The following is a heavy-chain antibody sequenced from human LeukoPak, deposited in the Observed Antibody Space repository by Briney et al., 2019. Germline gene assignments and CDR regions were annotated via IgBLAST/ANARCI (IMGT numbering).Heavy chain of an antibody. J-gene: IGHJ4*02. CDR2: ASTYNGNT. D-gene: IGHD4-17*01. Sequence: ASVKVSCKASGYTFTSYVINWVRQAPGQGLEWMGWASTYNGNTNYAQELQGRVTMTTNTSTTTAYMELRSLRSDDTAMYYCAREGPYGDYSDYWGQGTLVTVSS. CDR1: GYTFTSYV. CDR3: AREGPYGDYSDY. V-gene: IGHV1-18*01.